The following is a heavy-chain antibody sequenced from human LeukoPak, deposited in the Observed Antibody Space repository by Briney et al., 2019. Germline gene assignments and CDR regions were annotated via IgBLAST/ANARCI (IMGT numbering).Heavy chain of an antibody. Sequence: SVKVSCMASGGTLSSYAICWVRQAPGQGLEWMGGIIPIFGTANYAQKFQGRVTITADESTSTAYMELSSLRSEDTAVYYCARGSTTEQENYYYYYGMDVWGKGTTVTVSS. CDR1: GGTLSSYA. D-gene: IGHD4-17*01. V-gene: IGHV1-69*13. CDR2: IIPIFGTA. CDR3: ARGSTTEQENYYYYYGMDV. J-gene: IGHJ6*04.